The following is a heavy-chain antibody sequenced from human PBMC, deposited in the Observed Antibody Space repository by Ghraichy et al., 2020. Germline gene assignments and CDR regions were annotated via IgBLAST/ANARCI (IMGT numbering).Heavy chain of an antibody. CDR3: SRGGPGTVMDY. V-gene: IGHV3-23*01. D-gene: IGHD4-17*01. Sequence: GGSLRLSCVASGFTFSTYAMTWVRQAPGKGLEWVSSIRSSDGRTYYANSVKGRFTISRDNSKSSLYLHMNSLRAEDTAVYYCSRGGPGTVMDYWGQGTLVTVSS. CDR1: GFTFSTYA. CDR2: IRSSDGRT. J-gene: IGHJ4*02.